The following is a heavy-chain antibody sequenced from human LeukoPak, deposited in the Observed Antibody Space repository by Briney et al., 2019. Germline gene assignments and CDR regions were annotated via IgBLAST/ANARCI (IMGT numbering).Heavy chain of an antibody. CDR1: GFTFDDCG. J-gene: IGHJ2*01. Sequence: PGGSLRLSCAASGFTFDDCGMSWVRQAPGKGLEWVSGINWNGRSTYFADSVKGRFTISRDNAKDSLYLQMNSLRVEDTAFYYCARGPYSSSWYWYFDLWGRGTLVTVSS. V-gene: IGHV3-20*04. CDR3: ARGPYSSSWYWYFDL. D-gene: IGHD6-13*01. CDR2: INWNGRST.